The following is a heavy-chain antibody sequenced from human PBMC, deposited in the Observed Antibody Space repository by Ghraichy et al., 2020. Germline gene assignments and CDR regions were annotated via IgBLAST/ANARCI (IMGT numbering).Heavy chain of an antibody. Sequence: SQTLTCAASGFTFSSYGMHWVRQAPGKGLEWVAFIRYDGSNKYYADSVKGRFTISRDNSKNTLYLQMNSLRAEDTAVYYCAKDLPASTGYSSSWYPNWFDPWGQGTLVTVSS. D-gene: IGHD6-13*01. CDR2: IRYDGSNK. V-gene: IGHV3-30*02. CDR1: GFTFSSYG. J-gene: IGHJ5*02. CDR3: AKDLPASTGYSSSWYPNWFDP.